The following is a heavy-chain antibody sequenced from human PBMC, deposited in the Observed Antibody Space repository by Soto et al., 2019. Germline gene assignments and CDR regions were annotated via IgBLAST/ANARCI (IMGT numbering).Heavy chain of an antibody. J-gene: IGHJ4*02. CDR3: ARDSTRLFDY. CDR1: GGSISSGGYY. D-gene: IGHD2-2*01. Sequence: SETLSLTCTVSGGSISSGGYYWSWIRQHPGKGLEWIGYIYYSGSTYSNPSLKSRVTISVDTSKNQFSLKLSSVTAADTAVYYCARDSTRLFDYWGQGTLVTVSS. V-gene: IGHV4-31*03. CDR2: IYYSGST.